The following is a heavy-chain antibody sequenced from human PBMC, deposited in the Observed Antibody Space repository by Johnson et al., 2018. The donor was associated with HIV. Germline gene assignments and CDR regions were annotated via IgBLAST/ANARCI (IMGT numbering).Heavy chain of an antibody. J-gene: IGHJ3*02. CDR2: IYSGGST. CDR1: GFSFDDYG. Sequence: VQLVESGGGVARPGGSLRLSCTASGFSFDDYGMSWVRQVPGKGLEWVSVIYSGGSTYYADSVKGRFTISRDNSKNTLYLQMNSLRTWDTAVYYCARGGGCGGDCYSGYDAFDIWGQGTMVTVSS. V-gene: IGHV3-66*02. D-gene: IGHD2-21*02. CDR3: ARGGGCGGDCYSGYDAFDI.